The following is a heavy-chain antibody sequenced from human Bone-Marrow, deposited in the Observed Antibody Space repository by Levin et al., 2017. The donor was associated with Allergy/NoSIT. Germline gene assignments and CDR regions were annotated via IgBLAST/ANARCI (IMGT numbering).Heavy chain of an antibody. V-gene: IGHV4-31*03. Sequence: SPTLSLPCSVSGGSISSGGYYWTWIRQHPEWGLQWLGYIFYSGTTYYSPSLKSRVSISVDTSKNQFSLRLTSVTAADTAVYFCAREDRSGSFDVWGQGTVVTVSS. CDR2: IFYSGTT. D-gene: IGHD3-10*01. J-gene: IGHJ3*01. CDR1: GGSISSGGYY. CDR3: AREDRSGSFDV.